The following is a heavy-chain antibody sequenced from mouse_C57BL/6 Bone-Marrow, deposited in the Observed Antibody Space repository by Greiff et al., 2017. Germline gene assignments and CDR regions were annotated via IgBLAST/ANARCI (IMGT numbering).Heavy chain of an antibody. J-gene: IGHJ4*01. Sequence: EVQRVESGPGLVKPSQSLSLTCSVTGYSITSGYYWNWIRQFPGNKLEWLGYISYDGSNNYNPSLKNRISITPDTSKNQFFLKLNSVTTEDTATYDCARDYIPYAMDYWGQGTSVTVSS. CDR2: ISYDGSN. CDR1: GYSITSGYY. CDR3: ARDYIPYAMDY. V-gene: IGHV3-6*01.